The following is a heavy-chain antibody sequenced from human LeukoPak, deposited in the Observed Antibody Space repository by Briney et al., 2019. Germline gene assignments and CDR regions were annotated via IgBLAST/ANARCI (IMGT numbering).Heavy chain of an antibody. J-gene: IGHJ4*02. D-gene: IGHD3-10*01. CDR3: VRDYYTSGSSARSDY. CDR1: GFTFSSNY. V-gene: IGHV3-21*01. CDR2: ISRSSSYI. Sequence: GGSLRLSCAASGFTFSSNYMTWVRQAPGKGLEWVSCISRSSSYIRYADSVRGRFTISRDNAKNSLYLQMNSLRVEDTALYYCVRDYYTSGSSARSDYWGQGTLVTVSS.